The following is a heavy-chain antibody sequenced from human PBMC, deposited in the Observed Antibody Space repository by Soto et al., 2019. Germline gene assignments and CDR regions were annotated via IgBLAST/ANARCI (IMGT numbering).Heavy chain of an antibody. D-gene: IGHD4-17*01. CDR1: GYSISSGYY. V-gene: IGHV4-38-2*01. CDR3: ARAALDYGGNSNYFDY. J-gene: IGHJ4*02. CDR2: IYHSGST. Sequence: SETLSLTCADSGYSISSGYYWGWIRQPPGKGLEWIGSIYHSGSTYYNPSLKSRVTISVDTSKNQFSLKLSSVTAADTAVYYCARAALDYGGNSNYFDYWGQGTLVTVSS.